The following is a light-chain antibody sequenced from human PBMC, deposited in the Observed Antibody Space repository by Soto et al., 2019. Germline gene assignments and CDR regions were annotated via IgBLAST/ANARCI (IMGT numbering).Light chain of an antibody. CDR3: QQYNNWPET. J-gene: IGKJ1*01. V-gene: IGKV3-15*01. CDR1: QSVGTN. CDR2: GAS. Sequence: RDITHSPATLTLSPGERATLSCRASQSVGTNLAWYQQKPGQAPRLLIFGASTRATGVPARISGSGSGTDFTLTISSLQSEDFAMYYCQQYNNWPETFGQGTKVDIK.